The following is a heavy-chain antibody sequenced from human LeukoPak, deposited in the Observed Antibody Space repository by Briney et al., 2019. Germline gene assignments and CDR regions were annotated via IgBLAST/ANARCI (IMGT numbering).Heavy chain of an antibody. CDR1: GFTFSSYW. CDR3: ARSYLGAPTVYYFDY. CDR2: INTDGSST. V-gene: IGHV3-74*01. D-gene: IGHD1-26*01. Sequence: GGSLRLSCAASGFTFSSYWMHWVRQAPGKGLVWVSRINTDGSSTSYADSVKGRFTISRDNAKNTLYLQMNSLRAEDTAVYYCARSYLGAPTVYYFDYWGQGTLVTVSS. J-gene: IGHJ4*02.